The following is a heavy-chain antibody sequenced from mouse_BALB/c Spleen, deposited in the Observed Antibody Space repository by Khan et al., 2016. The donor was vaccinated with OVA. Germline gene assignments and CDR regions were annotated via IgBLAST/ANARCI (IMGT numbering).Heavy chain of an antibody. CDR1: GYTFINYW. V-gene: IGHV1-7*01. D-gene: IGHD1-1*01. J-gene: IGHJ2*01. Sequence: QMQLEESGAELAKPGASVKMSCKASGYTFINYWILWVKQRPGQGLEWIGYINPSTGYTYYNQNFKDKATLTADKSSSTAYMQLSSLTSEDSAVYYCARRGLRWDFDYWGQGTILTVSS. CDR2: INPSTGYT. CDR3: ARRGLRWDFDY.